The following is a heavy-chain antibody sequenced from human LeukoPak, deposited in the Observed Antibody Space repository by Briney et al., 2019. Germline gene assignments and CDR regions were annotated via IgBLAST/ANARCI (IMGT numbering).Heavy chain of an antibody. CDR3: AKDVYGNYYDSSGIDNWFDP. CDR1: GFTFSSYA. CDR2: FSGSGGST. Sequence: GGSLRLSCAASGFTFSSYAMSWVRQAPGKGLEWVSTFSGSGGSTHYADSVKGRFTIPRDNSKNRLYLQINSLRAEDTAVYYCAKDVYGNYYDSSGIDNWFDPWGQGTLVTVSS. J-gene: IGHJ5*02. D-gene: IGHD3-22*01. V-gene: IGHV3-23*01.